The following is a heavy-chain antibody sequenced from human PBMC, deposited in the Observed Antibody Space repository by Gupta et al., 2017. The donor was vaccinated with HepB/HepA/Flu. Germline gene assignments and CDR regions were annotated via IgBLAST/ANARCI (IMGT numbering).Heavy chain of an antibody. Sequence: QLQLQESGPGLVKPSETLSLTCTVSGGSISSTSYYWGWIRQPPGKGLEWIGSISYGGSTYYTPSLKSRVTISVDTSKNHFSLKLGSVTAADTAVYYCARLRYSSGWPLDYWGQGTLVTVSS. CDR1: GGSISSTSYY. D-gene: IGHD6-19*01. CDR3: ARLRYSSGWPLDY. CDR2: ISYGGST. V-gene: IGHV4-39*02. J-gene: IGHJ4*02.